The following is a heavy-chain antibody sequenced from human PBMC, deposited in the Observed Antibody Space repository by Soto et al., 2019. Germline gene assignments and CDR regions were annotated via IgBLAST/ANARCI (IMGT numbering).Heavy chain of an antibody. D-gene: IGHD4-17*01. Sequence: SLRLSCAASGFTFSSYGMHWVRQAPGKGLEWVAVISYDGSNKYYADSVKGRFTISRDNSKNTLYLQMNSLRAEDTAVYYCAKGREIYGDYPLDYWGQGTLVTVSS. CDR1: GFTFSSYG. CDR2: ISYDGSNK. CDR3: AKGREIYGDYPLDY. V-gene: IGHV3-30*18. J-gene: IGHJ4*02.